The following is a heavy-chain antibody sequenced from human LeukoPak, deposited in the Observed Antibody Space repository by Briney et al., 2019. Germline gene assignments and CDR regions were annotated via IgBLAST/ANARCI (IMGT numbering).Heavy chain of an antibody. V-gene: IGHV3-30*18. J-gene: IGHJ4*02. CDR2: ISYDGSNK. D-gene: IGHD2-15*01. CDR3: AKDNEAYCSGGSCYSGSYFDY. Sequence: GGSLRLPCAASGFTFSSYGMHWVRQAPGKGLEWVAVISYDGSNKYYADSVKGRFTISRDNSKNTLYLQMNSLRAEDTAVYYCAKDNEAYCSGGSCYSGSYFDYWGQGALVTVSS. CDR1: GFTFSSYG.